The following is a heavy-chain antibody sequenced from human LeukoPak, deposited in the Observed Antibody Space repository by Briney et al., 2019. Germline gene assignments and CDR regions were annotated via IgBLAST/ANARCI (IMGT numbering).Heavy chain of an antibody. CDR2: ISAYNGNT. CDR1: GYTFTSYG. V-gene: IGHV1-18*04. Sequence: ASVKVSCNASGYTFTSYGISWVRQAPGQGLEWMGWISAYNGNTNYARKLQGRVTMTTDTSTSTAYMELRSLRSDDTAVYYCARDILTGYLFDYWGQGTLVTVSS. J-gene: IGHJ4*02. CDR3: ARDILTGYLFDY. D-gene: IGHD3-9*01.